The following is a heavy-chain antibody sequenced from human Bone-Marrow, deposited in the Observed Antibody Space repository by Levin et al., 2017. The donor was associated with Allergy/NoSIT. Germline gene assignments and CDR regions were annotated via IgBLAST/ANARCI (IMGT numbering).Heavy chain of an antibody. CDR3: TRGPRLEWFRSGMDV. Sequence: RAGGSLRLSCTTFGFSFGDHAISWVRQAPGKGLEWVGFIRSKGYGGTTEFAASVKGRFSISRDDSTGIAYLQMNSLKTEDTAVYYCTRGPRLEWFRSGMDVWGQGTTVTVSS. CDR1: GFSFGDHA. D-gene: IGHD3-3*01. CDR2: IRSKGYGGTT. J-gene: IGHJ6*02. V-gene: IGHV3-49*04.